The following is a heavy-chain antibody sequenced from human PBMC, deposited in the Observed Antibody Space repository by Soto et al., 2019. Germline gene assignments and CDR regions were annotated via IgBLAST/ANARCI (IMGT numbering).Heavy chain of an antibody. J-gene: IGHJ6*02. Sequence: PGGSLRLSCAASGFTVSSNYMNWVRQAPGKGLEWVSVIYAGGNTYYADSVKGRFTIARDKSTNTLYLQMDSLKAEDTAVYYCARDGWQQLGYYYYGMDVWGQGTTVTVS. V-gene: IGHV3-53*01. CDR3: ARDGWQQLGYYYYGMDV. CDR1: GFTVSSNY. D-gene: IGHD6-13*01. CDR2: IYAGGNT.